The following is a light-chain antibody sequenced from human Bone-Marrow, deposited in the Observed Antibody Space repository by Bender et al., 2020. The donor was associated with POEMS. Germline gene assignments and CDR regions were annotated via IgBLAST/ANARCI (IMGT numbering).Light chain of an antibody. J-gene: IGLJ1*01. CDR1: ASDIGSYKF. CDR2: EAT. Sequence: QSALTQPASVSGSPGQSITISCTGTASDIGSYKFVSWYQQHPGRVPKLMIYEATKRPSGVSNRFSASKSGDTASLTISGLQSEDEAKYYCCSYVGSGTYALGTGTAVSVL. CDR3: CSYVGSGTYA. V-gene: IGLV2-23*01.